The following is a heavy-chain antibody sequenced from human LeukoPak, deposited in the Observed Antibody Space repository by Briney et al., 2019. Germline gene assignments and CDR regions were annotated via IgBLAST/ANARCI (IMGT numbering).Heavy chain of an antibody. J-gene: IGHJ4*02. Sequence: SVKVSCKASGGTFSSYAISWVRQAPGQGLEWMGGIIPIFGTANYAQKFQGRVTITADESTSTAYMELSSLRSEDTAVYYCAAVVPAVMGYFDYWGQGTLVTVSS. CDR3: AAVVPAVMGYFDY. CDR1: GGTFSSYA. CDR2: IIPIFGTA. D-gene: IGHD2-2*01. V-gene: IGHV1-69*13.